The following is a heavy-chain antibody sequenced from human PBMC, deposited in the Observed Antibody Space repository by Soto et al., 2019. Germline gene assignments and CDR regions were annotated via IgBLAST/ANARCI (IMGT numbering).Heavy chain of an antibody. Sequence: SETLSLTCVVSGGSFSTYNYNWIRTSPGKGLEWIGEINHSGSNNYSPSLKSRVTMSLDTSKNQFSLKLNSVTAAETAVYYCARGGSNDWQVAFDIWGQGTMVT. CDR1: GGSFSTYN. D-gene: IGHD3-9*01. CDR3: ARGGSNDWQVAFDI. V-gene: IGHV4-34*01. J-gene: IGHJ3*02. CDR2: INHSGSN.